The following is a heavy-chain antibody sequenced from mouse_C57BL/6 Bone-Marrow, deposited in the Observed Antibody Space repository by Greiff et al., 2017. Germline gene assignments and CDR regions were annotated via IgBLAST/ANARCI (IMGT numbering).Heavy chain of an antibody. V-gene: IGHV14-4*01. J-gene: IGHJ4*01. CDR2: IDPENGDT. CDR1: GFNIKDDY. Sequence: VQLKESGAELVRPGASVKLSCTASGFNIKDDYMHWVKQRPEQGLEWIGWIDPENGDTEYASKFQGKATITADTSSNTAYLQLSSLTSEDTAVYDCTAYDYDGGYAMDYWGQGTSVTVSA. CDR3: TAYDYDGGYAMDY. D-gene: IGHD2-4*01.